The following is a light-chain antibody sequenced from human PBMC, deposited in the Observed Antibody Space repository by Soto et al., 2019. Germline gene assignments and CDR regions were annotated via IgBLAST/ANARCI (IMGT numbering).Light chain of an antibody. V-gene: IGKV1-5*03. Sequence: DIQKTQSPSTLSASVGDRVTITCRASETIIRWLAWYQQKPGKAPKLLIYKASSLQSGVPSRFSGSGSGTDFTLTISSLQPDDFATYYCQQYSSYSLTFGQGTKVEIK. CDR1: ETIIRW. J-gene: IGKJ1*01. CDR2: KAS. CDR3: QQYSSYSLT.